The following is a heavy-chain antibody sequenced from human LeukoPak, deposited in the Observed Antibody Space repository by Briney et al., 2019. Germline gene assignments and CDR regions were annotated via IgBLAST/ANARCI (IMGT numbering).Heavy chain of an antibody. CDR1: GESFSGYF. V-gene: IGHV4-34*01. Sequence: PSETLSHTCAVYGESFSGYFWTWIRQPPGKGLEWVGEINHSGIINYNPFLKSRVTISVDTSKNQFSLKVTSLTAADTAVYYCARAPGTVAIDYWGQGTLVTVSS. D-gene: IGHD5-12*01. J-gene: IGHJ4*02. CDR3: ARAPGTVAIDY. CDR2: INHSGII.